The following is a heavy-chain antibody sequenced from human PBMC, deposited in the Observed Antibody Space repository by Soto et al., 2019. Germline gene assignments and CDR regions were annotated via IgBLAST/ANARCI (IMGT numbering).Heavy chain of an antibody. CDR2: INPGNGDT. J-gene: IGHJ5*02. V-gene: IGHV1-3*01. CDR1: GYTFTTYT. CDR3: TRDPGRTWFDP. Sequence: ASVKVSCKASGYTFTTYTLRWLRQAPGQRLEWMGWINPGNGDTKYSQTFQGRVTITSDTSASTAYMELSSLRSEDTAVYYCTRDPGRTWFDPWGQGTLVTVS.